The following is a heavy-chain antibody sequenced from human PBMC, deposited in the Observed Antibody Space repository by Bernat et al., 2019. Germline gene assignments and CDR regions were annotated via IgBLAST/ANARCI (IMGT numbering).Heavy chain of an antibody. J-gene: IGHJ2*01. Sequence: EVQLVESGGGLVQPGGSLRLSCAASVFTFSSYSMNWVRQAPGKGLEWVSYISSSSSTIYYADSVKGRFTISRDNAKNSLYLQMNSLRAEDTAVYYCARDCSGGSCYSFGDWVVHAPWYFDLWGRGTLVTVSS. CDR2: ISSSSSTI. V-gene: IGHV3-48*01. CDR3: ARDCSGGSCYSFGDWVVHAPWYFDL. D-gene: IGHD2-15*01. CDR1: VFTFSSYS.